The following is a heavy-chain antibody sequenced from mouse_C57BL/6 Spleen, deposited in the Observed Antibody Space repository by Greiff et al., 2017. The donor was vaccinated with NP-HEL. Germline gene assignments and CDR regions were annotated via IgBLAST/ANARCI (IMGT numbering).Heavy chain of an antibody. CDR1: GYAFSSSW. CDR2: IYPGDGDT. V-gene: IGHV1-82*01. Sequence: QVQLKESGPELVKPGASVKISCKASGYAFSSSWMNWVKQRPGKGLEWIGRIYPGDGDTNYNGKFKGKATLTADKSSSTAYMQLSSLTSEDSAVYFCARKEPSMDYWGQGTSVTVSS. CDR3: ARKEPSMDY. J-gene: IGHJ4*01.